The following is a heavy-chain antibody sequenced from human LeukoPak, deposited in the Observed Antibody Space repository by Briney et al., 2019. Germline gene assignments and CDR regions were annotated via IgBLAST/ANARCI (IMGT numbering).Heavy chain of an antibody. D-gene: IGHD3-3*01. CDR1: GGTFGSYA. Sequence: EASVKVSCKASGGTFGSYAISWVRQAPGQGLEWMGGIIPIFGTANYAQKFQGRVTITADESTSTAYMELSSLRSGDTAVYYCASRIRGSLLRFLEWLSFDYWGQGTLVTVSS. J-gene: IGHJ4*02. V-gene: IGHV1-69*13. CDR2: IIPIFGTA. CDR3: ASRIRGSLLRFLEWLSFDY.